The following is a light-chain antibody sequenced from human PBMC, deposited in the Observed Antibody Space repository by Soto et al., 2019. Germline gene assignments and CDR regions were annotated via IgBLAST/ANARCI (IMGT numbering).Light chain of an antibody. CDR2: DVG. Sequence: HSVLNQPASVFWGPGQPLPIPLTLTNIEVGGYNSVSWYQHHPGKAPKLILYDVGDRPSGVSYRFSGSKSGNTASLTISGLQAADEADYFCSSYTSSMTNVFGSGTKVTVL. CDR3: SSYTSSMTNV. J-gene: IGLJ1*01. CDR1: NIEVGGYNS. V-gene: IGLV2-14*03.